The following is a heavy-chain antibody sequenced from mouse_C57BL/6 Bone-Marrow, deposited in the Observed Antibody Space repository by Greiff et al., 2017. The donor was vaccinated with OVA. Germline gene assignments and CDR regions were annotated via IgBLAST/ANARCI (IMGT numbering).Heavy chain of an antibody. Sequence: QVQLQQSGAELARPGASVKLSCKASGYTFTSYGISWVKQRTGQGLEWIGEIYPRSGNTYYNEKFKGKATLTADKSSSTAYMELRSLTSEDSAVYFCAREHYYGSSLWYFDVWGTGTTVTVSS. J-gene: IGHJ1*03. CDR1: GYTFTSYG. CDR3: AREHYYGSSLWYFDV. D-gene: IGHD1-1*01. V-gene: IGHV1-81*01. CDR2: IYPRSGNT.